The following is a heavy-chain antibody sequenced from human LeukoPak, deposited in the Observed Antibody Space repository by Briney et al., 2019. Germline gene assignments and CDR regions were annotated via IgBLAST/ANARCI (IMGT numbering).Heavy chain of an antibody. Sequence: GASVKVSCKVSGYTLTELSMHWVRQAPGKGFEWMGRFDPEKGETIYAQKFQGRVTMTEDTSTDTAYMELSSLRSEDTAVYYCATEGYDSSGYYTDYWGQGTLVTVSS. CDR1: GYTLTELS. D-gene: IGHD3-22*01. J-gene: IGHJ4*02. CDR2: FDPEKGET. V-gene: IGHV1-24*01. CDR3: ATEGYDSSGYYTDY.